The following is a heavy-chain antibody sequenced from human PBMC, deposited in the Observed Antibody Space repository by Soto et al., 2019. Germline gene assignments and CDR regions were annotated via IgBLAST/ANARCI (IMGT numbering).Heavy chain of an antibody. Sequence: EVQLVESGGGLVQRGGSLRLSCAGSGFTFSSNWMHWVRQDPGKGLVWVSRLNSDRTSANYADSVKGRFTISRDNAKNTLFLQMNSLTAEDTALYYCARGPSGWYGFDYWGQGTLVTVSS. CDR1: GFTFSSNW. CDR2: LNSDRTSA. CDR3: ARGPSGWYGFDY. J-gene: IGHJ4*02. V-gene: IGHV3-74*01. D-gene: IGHD6-19*01.